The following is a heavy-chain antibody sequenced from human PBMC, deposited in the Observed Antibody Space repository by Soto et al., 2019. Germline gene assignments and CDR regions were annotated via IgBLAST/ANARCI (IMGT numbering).Heavy chain of an antibody. CDR1: GYTFTSYG. V-gene: IGHV1-18*01. D-gene: IGHD6-25*01. J-gene: IGHJ5*02. CDR2: ISAYNGNT. CDR3: ARDWDFGAATGGFDP. Sequence: ASVEVSCKASGYTFTSYGISWVRQAPGQGLEWMGWISAYNGNTNYAQKLQGRVTMTTDTSTSTAYMELRSLRSDDTAVYYCARDWDFGAATGGFDPCGQGTPLTVSS.